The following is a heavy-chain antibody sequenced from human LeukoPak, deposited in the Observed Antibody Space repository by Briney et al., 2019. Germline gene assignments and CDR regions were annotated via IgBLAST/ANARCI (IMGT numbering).Heavy chain of an antibody. J-gene: IGHJ3*02. V-gene: IGHV4-59*01. Sequence: PSETLSLTCTVSGGSISSYYWSWIRQPPGKGLEWIGYIYYSGSTNYNPSLKSRVTISVDTSKNQFSLKLSSVTAADTAVYYCARVDYYDSSGYYYSPGAFDIWGQGTMVTVSS. CDR2: IYYSGST. CDR1: GGSISSYY. D-gene: IGHD3-22*01. CDR3: ARVDYYDSSGYYYSPGAFDI.